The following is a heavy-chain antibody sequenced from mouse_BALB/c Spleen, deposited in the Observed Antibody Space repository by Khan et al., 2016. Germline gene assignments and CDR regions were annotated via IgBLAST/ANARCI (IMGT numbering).Heavy chain of an antibody. Sequence: EVQLQESGPGLVKPSQTVSLTCTVTGISITTGNYRWSWIRQFPGNKLEWIGYIYYSGTITYNPSLTSRTTITRDTSKNQFFLEMNSLTAEDTATYYCARAYYGNYYFDYWGHVTTLTVSS. CDR3: ARAYYGNYYFDY. CDR1: GISITTGNYR. CDR2: IYYSGTI. V-gene: IGHV3-5*02. J-gene: IGHJ2*01. D-gene: IGHD2-10*01.